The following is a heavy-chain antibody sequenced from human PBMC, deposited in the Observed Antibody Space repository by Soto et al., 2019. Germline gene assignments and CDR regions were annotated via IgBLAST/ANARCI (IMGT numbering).Heavy chain of an antibody. Sequence: SETLSLTCTVSGGSVSSGSYYWSWIRQPPGKGLEWIGYIYYSGSTNYNPSLKSRVTISVDTSKNQFSLKLSSVTAADTAVYYCARDASRIAAAGTRRYYYGMDVWGQGTTVTVS. CDR1: GGSVSSGSYY. CDR2: IYYSGST. V-gene: IGHV4-61*01. D-gene: IGHD6-13*01. CDR3: ARDASRIAAAGTRRYYYGMDV. J-gene: IGHJ6*02.